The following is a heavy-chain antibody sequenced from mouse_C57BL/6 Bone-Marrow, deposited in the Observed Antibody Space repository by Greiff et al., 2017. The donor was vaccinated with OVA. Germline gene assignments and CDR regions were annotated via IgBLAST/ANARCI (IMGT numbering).Heavy chain of an antibody. CDR2: IYPGSGST. Sequence: QVQLQQPGAELVKPGASVKMSCKASGYTFTSYWITWVKQRPGQGLEWIGDIYPGSGSTNYNAKFKSKATLTVDTSSSTAYMQLSSLTSEDSAVYDCARPGRSYEDDWGKGATLTVSS. CDR1: GYTFTSYW. V-gene: IGHV1-55*01. CDR3: ARPGRSYEDD. J-gene: IGHJ2*01. D-gene: IGHD1-1*01.